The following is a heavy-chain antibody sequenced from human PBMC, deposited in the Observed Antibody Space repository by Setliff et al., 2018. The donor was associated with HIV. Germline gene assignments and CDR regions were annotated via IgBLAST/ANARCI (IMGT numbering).Heavy chain of an antibody. V-gene: IGHV4-61*09. CDR2: IYTSGST. CDR3: ARPYSSSSYYYYHMDV. CDR1: GDSVSNGRYY. D-gene: IGHD6-6*01. Sequence: SETLSLTCTVSGDSVSNGRYYWSWIRQPAGKGPEWIGHIYTSGSTDYNPSLKSRVTISVDTSKNQFSLKMSSVTAADTAVYYCARPYSSSSYYYYHMDVWGKGTAVTVSS. J-gene: IGHJ6*03.